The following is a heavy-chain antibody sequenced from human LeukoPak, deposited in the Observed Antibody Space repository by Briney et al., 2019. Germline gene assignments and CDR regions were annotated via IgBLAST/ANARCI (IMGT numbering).Heavy chain of an antibody. D-gene: IGHD5-18*01. CDR2: ISWNSGSI. J-gene: IGHJ3*02. CDR3: AKDIGGYSYGYGAFDI. Sequence: PGRSLRLSCAASGFTFDDYAMHWVRHAPGKGLEWVSGISWNSGSIGYADSVKGRFTISRDNAKNSLYLQMNSLRAEDTALYYCAKDIGGYSYGYGAFDIWGQGTMVTVSS. V-gene: IGHV3-9*01. CDR1: GFTFDDYA.